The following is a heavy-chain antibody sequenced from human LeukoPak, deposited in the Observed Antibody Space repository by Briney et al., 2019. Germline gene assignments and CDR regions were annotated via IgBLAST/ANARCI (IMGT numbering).Heavy chain of an antibody. J-gene: IGHJ3*02. CDR1: GGSISSSNW. CDR2: IYHSGST. D-gene: IGHD3-22*01. Sequence: SGTLSLTCAVSGGSISSSNWWSWVRQPPGKGLEWIGEIYHSGSTNYNPSLKSRVTISVDKSKNQFSLKLSSVTAAETAVYYCARGSWAYYYDSSGKIDAFDIWGQGTMVTVSS. CDR3: ARGSWAYYYDSSGKIDAFDI. V-gene: IGHV4-4*02.